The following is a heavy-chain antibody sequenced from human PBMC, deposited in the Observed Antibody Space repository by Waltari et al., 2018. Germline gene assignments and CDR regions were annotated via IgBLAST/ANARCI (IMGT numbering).Heavy chain of an antibody. J-gene: IGHJ3*02. CDR1: GWSFGGSY. Sequence: QVQLQQWGAGLLKPSATLSLTCAVYGWSFGGSYWSWIRQPPGKGLEWIGEINHSGSTNYNPSLKSRVTISVDTSKNQFSLKLSSVTAADTAVYFCARDDSSGQGAFDIWGQGTMVTVSS. D-gene: IGHD3-22*01. CDR2: INHSGST. V-gene: IGHV4-34*01. CDR3: ARDDSSGQGAFDI.